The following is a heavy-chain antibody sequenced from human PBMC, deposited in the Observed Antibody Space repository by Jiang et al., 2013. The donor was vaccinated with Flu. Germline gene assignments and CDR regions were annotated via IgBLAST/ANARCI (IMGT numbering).Heavy chain of an antibody. Sequence: VQLVESGAEVKKPGASVKVSCKASGYTFTGYYMHWVRQAPGQGLEWMGWINPNSGGTNYAQKFQGWVTMTRDTSISTAYMELSRLRSDDTAVYYCAREYYYGSGRNSGRYFDYWGQGTLVTVSS. CDR2: INPNSGGT. CDR3: AREYYYGSGRNSGRYFDY. V-gene: IGHV1-2*04. D-gene: IGHD3-10*01. CDR1: GYTFTGYY. J-gene: IGHJ4*02.